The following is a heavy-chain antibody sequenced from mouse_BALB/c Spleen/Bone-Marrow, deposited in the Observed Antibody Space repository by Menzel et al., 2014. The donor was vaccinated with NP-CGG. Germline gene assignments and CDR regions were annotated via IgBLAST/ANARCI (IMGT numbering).Heavy chain of an antibody. D-gene: IGHD2-4*01. J-gene: IGHJ2*01. CDR1: GFNIXDFY. CDR3: NALYYDSDFDY. CDR2: IDPENGDT. V-gene: IGHV14-4*02. Sequence: SGAELVRSGASVKLSCTASGFNIXDFYIYWVKQRPAQGLEWIGWIDPENGDTDYDPKFQGKATMTADTSSNTAYLQLSSLASEDTAVYYCNALYYDSDFDYWGQGTTLTVSS.